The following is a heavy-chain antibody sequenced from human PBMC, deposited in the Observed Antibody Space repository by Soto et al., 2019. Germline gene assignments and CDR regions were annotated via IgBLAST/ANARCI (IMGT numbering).Heavy chain of an antibody. CDR1: GYAFASYG. V-gene: IGHV1-18*01. J-gene: IGHJ3*01. Sequence: ASVKVSCKASGYAFASYGINWVRRAPGRGLEWVGWMSTYNENRVFAQNFQGRVTMTMDTSTSTAYLDLGSLRSDDTAVYYCAKDANEDAPSDVWGQGTMVTV. CDR3: AKDANEDAPSDV. CDR2: MSTYNENR. D-gene: IGHD1-1*01.